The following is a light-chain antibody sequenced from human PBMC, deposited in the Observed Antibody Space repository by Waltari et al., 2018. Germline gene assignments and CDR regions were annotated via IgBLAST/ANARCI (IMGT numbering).Light chain of an antibody. CDR2: EVS. Sequence: QSALTQPPSASGSPGQSVTIPCTGTSSDVGGYNYVPWYQQHPVKAPQLMIYEVSKRPSGVPDRFSGSKSGNTASLTVSGLQAEDEADYCCSSYAGSINWVFGGGTKLTVL. V-gene: IGLV2-8*01. CDR3: SSYAGSINWV. CDR1: SSDVGGYNY. J-gene: IGLJ3*02.